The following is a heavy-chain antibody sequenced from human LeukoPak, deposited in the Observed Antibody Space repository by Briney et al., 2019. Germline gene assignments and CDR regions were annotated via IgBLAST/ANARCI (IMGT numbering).Heavy chain of an antibody. CDR1: GFTFSSYG. V-gene: IGHV3-30*18. CDR2: ISYDGSNK. CDR3: AKDRISVAVAGTSPIDY. D-gene: IGHD6-19*01. Sequence: GGSLRLSCAASGFTFSSYGMHWVRQAPGKGLEWVAVISYDGSNKYYADSVKGRFTISRDNSKNTLYLQMNSLRAEDTAVYYCAKDRISVAVAGTSPIDYWGQGTLVTVSS. J-gene: IGHJ4*02.